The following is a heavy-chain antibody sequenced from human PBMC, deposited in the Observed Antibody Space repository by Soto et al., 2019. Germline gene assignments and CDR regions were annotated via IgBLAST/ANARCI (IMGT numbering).Heavy chain of an antibody. CDR1: GGSISSYY. J-gene: IGHJ5*02. V-gene: IGHV4-59*01. D-gene: IGHD4-4*01. Sequence: SETLSLTCTVSGGSISSYYWSWIRQPPGKGLEWIGYIYYSGSTNYNPSLKSRVTISVDTSKNQFSPKLSSVTAADTAVYYCARAASNYVAPTGNWFDPWGQGTLVTVSS. CDR2: IYYSGST. CDR3: ARAASNYVAPTGNWFDP.